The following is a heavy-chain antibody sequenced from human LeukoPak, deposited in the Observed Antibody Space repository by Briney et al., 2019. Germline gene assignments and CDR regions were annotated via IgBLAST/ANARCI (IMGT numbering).Heavy chain of an antibody. CDR2: IRYDGSNK. D-gene: IGHD2-2*01. V-gene: IGHV3-30*02. CDR1: GFTFSTYG. Sequence: PGGSLRLSCAASGFTFSTYGIHWVRQAPGKGLEWVAFIRYDGSNKYYADSVKGRFTISKDNSKNTLFLQMNSLRAEDTAVYYCARSRYCSSTSCSGAWGYWGQGTLVTVSS. J-gene: IGHJ4*02. CDR3: ARSRYCSSTSCSGAWGY.